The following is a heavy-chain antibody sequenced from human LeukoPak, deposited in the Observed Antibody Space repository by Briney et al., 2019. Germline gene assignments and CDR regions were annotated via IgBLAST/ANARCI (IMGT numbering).Heavy chain of an antibody. Sequence: SETLSLTCNVSGGSMSSYYWSWIRQPPGKGLEWIGYIYYSGSTNYNPSLKSRVSMSVGTSKNQFSLRLNSVTAEDTAVYYCARYSGWYTPFDYWGQGTLVTVSS. V-gene: IGHV4-59*01. J-gene: IGHJ4*02. CDR3: ARYSGWYTPFDY. CDR1: GGSMSSYY. CDR2: IYYSGST. D-gene: IGHD6-13*01.